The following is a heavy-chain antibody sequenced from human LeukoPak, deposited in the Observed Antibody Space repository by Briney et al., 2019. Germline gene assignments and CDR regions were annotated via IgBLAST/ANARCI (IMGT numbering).Heavy chain of an antibody. V-gene: IGHV4-39*01. D-gene: IGHD2-15*01. CDR1: GGSISGSSYY. CDR3: AKHTRYCSGGSCLNWFDP. CDR2: IYYSGST. Sequence: SETLSLTCTVSGGSISGSSYYWGWIRQPPGKGLEGIGSIYYSGSTYYNPSLKSRVTISVDTSKNQFSLKLSSVTAADTAVYYCAKHTRYCSGGSCLNWFDPWGQGTLVTVSS. J-gene: IGHJ5*02.